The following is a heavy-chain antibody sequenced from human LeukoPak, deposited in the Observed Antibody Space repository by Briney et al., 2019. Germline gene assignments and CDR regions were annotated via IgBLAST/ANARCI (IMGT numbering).Heavy chain of an antibody. CDR2: INHSGST. J-gene: IGHJ5*02. CDR1: GGSFSGYY. D-gene: IGHD3-10*01. V-gene: IGHV4-34*01. CDR3: ARVVDRVLFDL. Sequence: SETLSLTCAVYGGSFSGYYWSWIRQPPGKGLEWIGGINHSGSTNYNPSLKSRVTISVDTSKNQFSLKLSFVTAADTAKYYCARVVDRVLFDLWGQGTLVTVSS.